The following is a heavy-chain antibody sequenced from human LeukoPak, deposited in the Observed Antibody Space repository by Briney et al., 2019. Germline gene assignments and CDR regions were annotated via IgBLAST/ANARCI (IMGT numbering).Heavy chain of an antibody. J-gene: IGHJ4*02. CDR2: ISYDGSNK. CDR3: ARGPDYDILADYFGY. Sequence: PGGSLRLSCAASGFTFSNYALHWVRQAPGKGLEGVAVISYDGSNKFYADSVRGRFTISRDNSKNTLFLQMNSLRPEDTAVYYCARGPDYDILADYFGYWGQGTLVTVSS. V-gene: IGHV3-30*04. CDR1: GFTFSNYA. D-gene: IGHD3-9*01.